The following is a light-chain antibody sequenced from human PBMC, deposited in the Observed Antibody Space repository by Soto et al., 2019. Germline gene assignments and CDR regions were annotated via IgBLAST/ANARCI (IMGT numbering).Light chain of an antibody. CDR3: SSYTSSSTRV. V-gene: IGLV2-14*03. Sequence: QSVLTQVASGSGSPVESITIFCTEKSSDVGAYDFVSWYQQHPDKAPKLMIYEVSNRPSGVSNRFSGSKSVNTATLTISGLQAEDEADYYCSSYTSSSTRVFGTGTKVTVL. CDR2: EVS. J-gene: IGLJ1*01. CDR1: SSDVGAYDF.